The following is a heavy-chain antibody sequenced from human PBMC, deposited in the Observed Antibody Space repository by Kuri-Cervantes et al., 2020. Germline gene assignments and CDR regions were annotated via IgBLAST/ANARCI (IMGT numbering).Heavy chain of an antibody. V-gene: IGHV3-19*01. J-gene: IGHJ4*02. CDR3: AKDHGSSWNYYYFDY. CDR2: VSWNGSRT. Sequence: GESLKISCAASGFTFSNSDMNWVRQAPGKGLEWVSGVSWNGSRTHYADSVKGRFTISRDNSKNTLYLQMNSPRAEVTAVYYCAKDHGSSWNYYYFDYWGQGTLVTVSS. D-gene: IGHD6-13*01. CDR1: GFTFSNSD.